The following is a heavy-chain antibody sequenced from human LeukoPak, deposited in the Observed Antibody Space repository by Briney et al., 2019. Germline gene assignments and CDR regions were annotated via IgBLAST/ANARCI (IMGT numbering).Heavy chain of an antibody. V-gene: IGHV1-3*01. D-gene: IGHD1-26*01. CDR3: ARASGGVGARAPIDY. Sequence: ASVKVSCKASGYTFTSYAMHWVRQAPGQRLEWMGWINAGNGNTKYSQKFQGRVTITRDTSASTAYMELSSLRSEDTAVYYCARASGGVGARAPIDYWGQGTLVTVSS. J-gene: IGHJ4*02. CDR1: GYTFTSYA. CDR2: INAGNGNT.